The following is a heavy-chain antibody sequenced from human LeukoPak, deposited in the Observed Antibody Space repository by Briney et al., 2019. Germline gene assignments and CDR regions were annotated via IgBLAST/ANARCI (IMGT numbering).Heavy chain of an antibody. CDR1: GGSISSYY. J-gene: IGHJ4*02. CDR3: ARLGLWVDFDY. Sequence: SETLSLTCTVSGGSISSYYWSWIRQPPGKGLEWIGYIYYSGSTNYNPSLKSRVTISVDTSKNQFSLTLSSVTAADTAVYYCARLGLWVDFDYWGQGTLVTVSS. CDR2: IYYSGST. D-gene: IGHD5-18*01. V-gene: IGHV4-59*08.